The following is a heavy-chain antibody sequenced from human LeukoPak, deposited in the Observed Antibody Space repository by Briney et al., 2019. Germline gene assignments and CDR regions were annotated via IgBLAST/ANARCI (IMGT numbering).Heavy chain of an antibody. CDR3: ARLCLPYNWNSGGWFDP. J-gene: IGHJ5*02. D-gene: IGHD1-7*01. Sequence: PSETLSLTCTVSGGSISSSSYYWGWIRQPPGKGLEWIGSIYYSGSTYYNPSLKSRVTISVDTSKNQFSLKLSSVTAADTAVYYCARLCLPYNWNSGGWFDPWGQGTLVTVYS. CDR1: GGSISSSSYY. CDR2: IYYSGST. V-gene: IGHV4-39*01.